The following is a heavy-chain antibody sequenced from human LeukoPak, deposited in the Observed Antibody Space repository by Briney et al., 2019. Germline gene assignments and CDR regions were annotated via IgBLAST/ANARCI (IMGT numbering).Heavy chain of an antibody. CDR3: AKDLKWGKYGGYDY. V-gene: IGHV3-33*06. CDR1: GFTFSSYG. J-gene: IGHJ4*02. CDR2: IWYDGSNK. Sequence: PGGSLRLSCAASGFTFSSYGMHWVRQAPGKGLEWVAVIWYDGSNKYYADSVKGRFTISRDNSKNTLYLQMNSLGAEDTAVYYCAKDLKWGKYGGYDYWGQGTLVTVSS. D-gene: IGHD4-17*01.